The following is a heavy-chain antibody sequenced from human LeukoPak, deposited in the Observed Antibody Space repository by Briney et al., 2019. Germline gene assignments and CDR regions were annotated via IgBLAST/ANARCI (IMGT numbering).Heavy chain of an antibody. CDR1: GGSITSGGYS. CDR2: IHDSGGT. V-gene: IGHV4-30-4*07. Sequence: SETLSLTCAVSGGSITSGGYSWSWIRQTPGKGLEWIAYIHDSGGTYYNPSLKSRISISIDTSKNQFSLNLNSVTAADTAVYYCARVVAAAGNNWFDPWGQGTLVTVSS. J-gene: IGHJ5*02. D-gene: IGHD6-13*01. CDR3: ARVVAAAGNNWFDP.